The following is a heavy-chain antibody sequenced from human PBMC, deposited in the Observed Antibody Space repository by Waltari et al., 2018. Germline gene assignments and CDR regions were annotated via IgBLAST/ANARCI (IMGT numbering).Heavy chain of an antibody. J-gene: IGHJ4*02. CDR1: GFSFSDHV. CDR2: ISHDGVIT. D-gene: IGHD6-6*01. Sequence: QVHLVESGGGVVQPGRSLRLSCAASGFSFSDHVMHWVRQAPGKGLGWVKRISHDGVITNYADSVKGRVTVSRDNSKNTLYLQMNSLRDEDTALYYCARDRPNAWSFDSWGQGTLVTVSS. CDR3: ARDRPNAWSFDS. V-gene: IGHV3-30*03.